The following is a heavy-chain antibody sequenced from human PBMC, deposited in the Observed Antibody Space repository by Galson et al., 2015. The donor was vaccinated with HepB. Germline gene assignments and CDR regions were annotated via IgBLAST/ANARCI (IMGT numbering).Heavy chain of an antibody. V-gene: IGHV3-21*01. J-gene: IGHJ4*02. Sequence: SLRLSCAASGFTFSSYSMNWVHQAPGKGLEWVSSISSSSSYIYYADSVKGRFTISRDNAKNSLYLQMNSLRAEDTAVYYCARDRGREMATLGPYFDYWGQGTLVTVSS. CDR1: GFTFSSYS. D-gene: IGHD5-24*01. CDR2: ISSSSSYI. CDR3: ARDRGREMATLGPYFDY.